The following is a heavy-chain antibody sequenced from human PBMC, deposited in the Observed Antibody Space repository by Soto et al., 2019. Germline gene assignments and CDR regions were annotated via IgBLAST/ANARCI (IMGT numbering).Heavy chain of an antibody. Sequence: QDQLVQSGAEVKKPGSSVKVSCKASGGTFSSHTFSWVRQAPGQGLEWMGRIIPALGTATYAQKFQGRVTIPADESATTVYMELNSLTSEDTAVYYCARPDFGDYWYFDLWGRGTLVTVSS. D-gene: IGHD4-17*01. J-gene: IGHJ2*01. CDR1: GGTFSSHT. V-gene: IGHV1-69*08. CDR2: IIPALGTA. CDR3: ARPDFGDYWYFDL.